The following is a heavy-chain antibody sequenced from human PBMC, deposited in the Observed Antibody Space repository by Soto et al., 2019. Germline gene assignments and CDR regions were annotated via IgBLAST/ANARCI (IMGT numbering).Heavy chain of an antibody. CDR1: GFTFSSYS. J-gene: IGHJ6*02. D-gene: IGHD1-20*01. Sequence: GGSLRLSCAASGFTFSSYSMNWVRQAPGKGLEWVSSISSSSSYIYYADSVKGRFTISRDNAKNSLYLQMNSLRAEDTAVYYCARDIQGRIYYYYGMDVWGQGTTVTVSS. CDR2: ISSSSSYI. CDR3: ARDIQGRIYYYYGMDV. V-gene: IGHV3-21*01.